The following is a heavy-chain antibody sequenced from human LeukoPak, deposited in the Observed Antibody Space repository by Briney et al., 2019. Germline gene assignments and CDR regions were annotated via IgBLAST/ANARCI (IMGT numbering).Heavy chain of an antibody. V-gene: IGHV3-30*03. Sequence: GRSLRLSCAGSGFTFSSYGMHWVRQAPGKGLEWVAVISYDGSNQFYADSVKGRFTISRDNSKDTLYLQMNSLRAEDTAVYYCARDSVGATIGYWGQGTLVTVSS. CDR3: ARDSVGATIGY. CDR1: GFTFSSYG. J-gene: IGHJ4*02. D-gene: IGHD1-26*01. CDR2: ISYDGSNQ.